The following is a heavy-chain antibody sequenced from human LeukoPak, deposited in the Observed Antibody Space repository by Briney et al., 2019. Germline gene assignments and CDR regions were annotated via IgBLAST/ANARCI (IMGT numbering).Heavy chain of an antibody. CDR1: GYTFTGYY. Sequence: ASVKVSCKASGYTFTGYYMHWVRQAPGQGLEWMGWINPNSGATNYAQKFHGRVTMTRDTSISTAYMVLSRLRSDDTAVYYCAREIPLYCRGGSCYLWSQGTLLTVSS. D-gene: IGHD2-15*01. V-gene: IGHV1-2*02. CDR2: INPNSGAT. J-gene: IGHJ4*02. CDR3: AREIPLYCRGGSCYL.